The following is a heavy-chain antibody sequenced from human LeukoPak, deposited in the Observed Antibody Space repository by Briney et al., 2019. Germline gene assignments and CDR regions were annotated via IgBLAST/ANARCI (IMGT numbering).Heavy chain of an antibody. Sequence: SETLSLTCAVSGGSISGGGYSWSWIRQPPGKGLEWIGYIYHSGSTYYNPSLKSRVTISVDRSKNQFSLKLSSVTAADTAVYYCARRELGYCSGGSCYDNGFDYWGQGTLVTVSS. V-gene: IGHV4-30-2*01. J-gene: IGHJ4*02. CDR2: IYHSGST. CDR3: ARRELGYCSGGSCYDNGFDY. CDR1: GGSISGGGYS. D-gene: IGHD2-15*01.